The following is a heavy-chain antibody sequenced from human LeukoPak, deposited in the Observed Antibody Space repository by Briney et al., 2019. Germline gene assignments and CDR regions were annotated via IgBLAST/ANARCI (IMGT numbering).Heavy chain of an antibody. CDR2: IKSKTDGGTT. Sequence: GGSLRLSCAASGFTFSNAWMSWVRQAPGKGLEWVGRIKSKTDGGTTDYAAPVKGRFTISRDDSKNTLYLQMNSLKTEDTAVYYCTTDMGKGYYYGPGSSLDDYWGQGTLVTVSS. D-gene: IGHD3-10*01. CDR1: GFTFSNAW. CDR3: TTDMGKGYYYGPGSSLDDY. V-gene: IGHV3-15*01. J-gene: IGHJ4*02.